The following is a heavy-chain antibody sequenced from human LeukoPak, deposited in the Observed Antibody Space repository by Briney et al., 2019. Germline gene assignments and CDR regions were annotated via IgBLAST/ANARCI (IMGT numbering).Heavy chain of an antibody. CDR2: ISAYNGNT. CDR1: GYTFTSYG. V-gene: IGHV1-18*01. J-gene: IGHJ6*03. Sequence: ASVKVSCKASGYTFTSYGISWVRQAPGQGLEWMGWISAYNGNTNYAQKLQGRVTMTTDTSTSTAYMELRSLRSDDTAVYYCARDGEYCGSDCYPYYYYMDVWGKGTTVTVSS. D-gene: IGHD2-21*01. CDR3: ARDGEYCGSDCYPYYYYMDV.